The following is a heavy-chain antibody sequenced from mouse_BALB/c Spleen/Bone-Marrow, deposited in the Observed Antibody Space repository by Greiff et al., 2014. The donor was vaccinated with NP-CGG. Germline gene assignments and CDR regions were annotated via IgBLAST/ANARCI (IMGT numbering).Heavy chain of an antibody. D-gene: IGHD2-4*01. CDR1: GYTFTSYW. Sequence: VQLQQSGAELARPGASVKLSCKASGYTFTSYWMQWVKQRPGQGLEWIEAIYPGDGDTRYTQKFKGKATLTADKSSSTAYMQLSSLASEDSAVYYCARGDYDYDDWFAYWGQGTLVTVSA. CDR2: IYPGDGDT. CDR3: ARGDYDYDDWFAY. J-gene: IGHJ3*01. V-gene: IGHV1-87*01.